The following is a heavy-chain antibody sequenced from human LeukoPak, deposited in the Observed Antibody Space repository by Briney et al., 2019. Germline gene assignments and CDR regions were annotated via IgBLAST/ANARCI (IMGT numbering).Heavy chain of an antibody. V-gene: IGHV5-51*01. CDR3: ARWTGDYYGSGEYYFDY. CDR2: IYPGDSDT. Sequence: GESLKISCKGSGYSFTSYWIGCVRQMPGKGLEWMGIIYPGDSDTRYSPSFQGQVTISADKSISTAYLQWSSLKASDTAMYYCARWTGDYYGSGEYYFDYWGQGTLVTVSS. D-gene: IGHD3-10*01. J-gene: IGHJ4*02. CDR1: GYSFTSYW.